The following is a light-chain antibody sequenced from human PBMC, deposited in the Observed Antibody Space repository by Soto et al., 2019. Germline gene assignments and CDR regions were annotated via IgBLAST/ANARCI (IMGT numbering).Light chain of an antibody. Sequence: DIVMTQIPLSLSVTPGQPASISCKSTQSLLYSSGKIHLFWYLQKPGQPPQLLIYDVSNRFSGVPDRFSGSGSGTDFTLKISRVEAEDVGVYYCMQTIQPPWTFGQGTKVEIK. CDR2: DVS. CDR1: QSLLYSSGKIH. CDR3: MQTIQPPWT. J-gene: IGKJ1*01. V-gene: IGKV2D-29*01.